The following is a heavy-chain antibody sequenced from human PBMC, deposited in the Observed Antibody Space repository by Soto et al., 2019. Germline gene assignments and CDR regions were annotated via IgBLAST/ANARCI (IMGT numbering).Heavy chain of an antibody. D-gene: IGHD3-22*01. CDR1: GGSLRSYS. J-gene: IGHJ5*02. CDR3: AREGGYDTSGYYRNFFDP. CDR2: IHSSGST. V-gene: IGHV4-4*07. Sequence: QVQLQESGPGLVKPSETLPLTCSVSGGSLRSYSWTWIRQPAGKGLEWIGRIHSSGSTNYNTSLKSRVAMSVDTSKNQFSLRLSSVTAADTAVYYCAREGGYDTSGYYRNFFDPWGQGTLVTVSS.